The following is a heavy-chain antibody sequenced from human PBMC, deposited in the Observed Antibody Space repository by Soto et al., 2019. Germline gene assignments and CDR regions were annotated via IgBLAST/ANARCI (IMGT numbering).Heavy chain of an antibody. CDR3: VRKFYYFGSGREIDS. D-gene: IGHD3-10*01. Sequence: QLQLQESGPGLVRPSETLSLTCTVSGGSVSNSSYYWGWIRQPPGKGLEWIGSIYYRGSTFYNRSLMSGVTITIDTSSNQFSLKLASVTAADTAMYFCVRKFYYFGSGREIDSWGQGTLVTVSS. J-gene: IGHJ4*02. CDR2: IYYRGST. V-gene: IGHV4-39*01. CDR1: GGSVSNSSYY.